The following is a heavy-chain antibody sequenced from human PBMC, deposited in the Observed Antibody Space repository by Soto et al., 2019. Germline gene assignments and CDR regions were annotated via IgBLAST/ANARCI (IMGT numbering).Heavy chain of an antibody. V-gene: IGHV3-7*03. J-gene: IGHJ6*03. Sequence: PGGSLRLSCAASGVTCISYWMSRVRQATGKGLEWVANIKQDGSEKYYVDSVKGRFTISRDNSKNTLYLQMNSLRAEDTAVYYCAKDNLGYCSSTSCYFYYYMDVWGKGTTVTV. CDR2: IKQDGSEK. D-gene: IGHD2-2*01. CDR1: GVTCISYW. CDR3: AKDNLGYCSSTSCYFYYYMDV.